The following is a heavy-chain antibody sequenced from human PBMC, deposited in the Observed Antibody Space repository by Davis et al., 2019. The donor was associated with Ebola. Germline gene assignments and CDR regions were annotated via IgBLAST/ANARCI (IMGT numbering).Heavy chain of an antibody. CDR2: ISSSGSTI. D-gene: IGHD6-13*01. Sequence: PGGSLRLSCAASGFTFRDHYMSWIRQAPGKGLDLVSYISSSGSTIYYADSVKGRFTISRDNAKNSLYLQMNSLRAEDTAVYYCARFFKFSGTSYYFYGIDVWGQGTTVTVSS. CDR3: ARFFKFSGTSYYFYGIDV. V-gene: IGHV3-11*01. J-gene: IGHJ6*02. CDR1: GFTFRDHY.